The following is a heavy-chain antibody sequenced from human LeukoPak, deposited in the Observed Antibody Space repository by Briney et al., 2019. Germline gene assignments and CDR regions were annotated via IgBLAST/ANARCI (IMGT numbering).Heavy chain of an antibody. Sequence: GGSLRLSCAASGFTFSSYAMHWVRQAPGKGLEWVAVISYDGSNKYYADSVKGRFTISRDNSKNTLYLQMNSLRAEDTAVYYCAREETYYYGSGSYGPGFFDYWGQGTLVTVSS. CDR3: AREETYYYGSGSYGPGFFDY. J-gene: IGHJ4*02. D-gene: IGHD3-10*01. CDR1: GFTFSSYA. CDR2: ISYDGSNK. V-gene: IGHV3-30-3*01.